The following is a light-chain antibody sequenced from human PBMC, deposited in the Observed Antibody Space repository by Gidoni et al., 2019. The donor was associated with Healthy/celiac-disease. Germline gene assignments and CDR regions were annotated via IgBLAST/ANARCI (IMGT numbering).Light chain of an antibody. V-gene: IGKV3-15*01. J-gene: IGKJ3*01. Sequence: EIVMTQSPATLSVSPGERATLSCRSSQSVSSNLAWYQQKPGQAPRLLIYGASTRATGIPAMFSGSGSGTEFTLTISRLQSEDFAVYYWQQYNNWPFTFXPXTKVDIK. CDR3: QQYNNWPFT. CDR1: QSVSSN. CDR2: GAS.